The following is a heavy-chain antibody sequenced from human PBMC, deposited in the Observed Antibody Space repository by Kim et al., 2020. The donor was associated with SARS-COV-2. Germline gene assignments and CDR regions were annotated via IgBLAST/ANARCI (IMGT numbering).Heavy chain of an antibody. CDR2: INAGNGNT. CDR1: GYTFTSYA. V-gene: IGHV1-3*01. CDR3: ARDGPSRIAAAVGWFDP. Sequence: ASVKVSCKASGYTFTSYAMHWVRQAPGQRLEWMGWINAGNGNTKYSQKFQGRVTITRDTSASTAYMELSSLRSEDTAVYYCARDGPSRIAAAVGWFDPWGQGTLVTVSS. D-gene: IGHD6-13*01. J-gene: IGHJ5*02.